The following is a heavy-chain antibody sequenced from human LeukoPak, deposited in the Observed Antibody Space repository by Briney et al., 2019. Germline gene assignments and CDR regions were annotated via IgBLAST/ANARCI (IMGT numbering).Heavy chain of an antibody. CDR3: ARYGGASWFDT. Sequence: GGSLRLSCAGSGFTFSSYWMSWVRQAPGKGLEWVANIKQDGSEKYYVDSVKGRFTISRDNAKNSLDLQMNSLRAGDTAVYYCARYGGASWFDTWGQGTLVTVSS. V-gene: IGHV3-7*01. D-gene: IGHD4/OR15-4a*01. J-gene: IGHJ5*02. CDR2: IKQDGSEK. CDR1: GFTFSSYW.